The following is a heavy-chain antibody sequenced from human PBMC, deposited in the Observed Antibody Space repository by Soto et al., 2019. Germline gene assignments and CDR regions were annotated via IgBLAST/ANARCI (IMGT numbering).Heavy chain of an antibody. CDR1: GGSISSGDYY. CDR2: IYYSGNT. D-gene: IGHD5-18*01. Sequence: PSETLSLTCTVSGGSISSGDYYWSWIRQPPGKGLEWIGYIYYSGNTYYNPSLKSRVTISVDTSKNQFSLKLSSVTAADTAVYYCARYTAMAYYYGMDVWGQGTTVTAP. CDR3: ARYTAMAYYYGMDV. V-gene: IGHV4-30-4*01. J-gene: IGHJ6*02.